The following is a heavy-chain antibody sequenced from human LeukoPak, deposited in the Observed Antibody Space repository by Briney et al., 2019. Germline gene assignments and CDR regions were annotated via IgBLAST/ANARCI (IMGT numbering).Heavy chain of an antibody. CDR2: VGSNGGDT. Sequence: GGSLRLSFAASGFTFSSSAMHWVRQAPGKGLEYVSSVGSNGGDTSYADSVKGRFTISRDNSKNTLYLQMSSLRTEDTAVYFCVKDRGGLAVRSFYYYGMDVWGQGATVTVSS. V-gene: IGHV3-64D*06. CDR3: VKDRGGLAVRSFYYYGMDV. J-gene: IGHJ6*02. CDR1: GFTFSSSA. D-gene: IGHD6-19*01.